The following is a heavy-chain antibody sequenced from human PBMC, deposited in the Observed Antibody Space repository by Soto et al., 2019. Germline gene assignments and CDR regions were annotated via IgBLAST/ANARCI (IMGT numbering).Heavy chain of an antibody. Sequence: QLQESGPGLVEPSGTLSLTCAVSRGPMSSSDWWCWVRQAPGKGLEWIGETYHRGNTNYNPSLKSRVALSVDNSKSQFSVTLTSVTAADTGVYYCATWGSTAFDIWGQGTMVTVSS. V-gene: IGHV4-4*02. CDR3: ATWGSTAFDI. J-gene: IGHJ3*02. D-gene: IGHD3-16*01. CDR1: RGPMSSSDW. CDR2: TYHRGNT.